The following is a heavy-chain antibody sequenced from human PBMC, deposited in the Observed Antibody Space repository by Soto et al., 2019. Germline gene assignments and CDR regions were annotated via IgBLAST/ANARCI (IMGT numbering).Heavy chain of an antibody. D-gene: IGHD6-19*01. CDR3: AGGARLAGTYY. J-gene: IGHJ4*02. CDR2: IYYSGST. V-gene: IGHV4-59*01. CDR1: GGSISSYY. Sequence: PSETLSLTXTVSGGSISSYYWSWIRQPPGKGLEWIGYIYYSGSTNYNPSLKSRVTISVDTSKNQFSLKLSSVTAADTAVYYCAGGARLAGTYYWGQGTLVTVSS.